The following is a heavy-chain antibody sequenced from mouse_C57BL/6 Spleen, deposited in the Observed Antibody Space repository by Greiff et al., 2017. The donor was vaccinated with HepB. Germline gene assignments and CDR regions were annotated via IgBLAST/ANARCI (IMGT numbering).Heavy chain of an antibody. V-gene: IGHV1-69*01. D-gene: IGHD2-4*01. Sequence: QVQLQQSGAELVMPGASVKLSCKASGYTFTSYWMHWVKQRPGQGLEWIGEIDPSDSYTNYNQKFKGKSTLTVDKSSSTAYMQLSSLTSEDSAVYYCARKGYYDGFDYWGQGTTLTVSS. CDR2: IDPSDSYT. J-gene: IGHJ2*01. CDR1: GYTFTSYW. CDR3: ARKGYYDGFDY.